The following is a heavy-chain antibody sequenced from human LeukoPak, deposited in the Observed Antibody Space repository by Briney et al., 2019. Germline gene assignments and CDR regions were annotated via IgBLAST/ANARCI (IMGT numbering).Heavy chain of an antibody. Sequence: GGSLRLSCAASGFSFSSYTMNWVRQAPGKGLEWVSSISSTSSDIHYADSVKGRFTISRDNSENTLYLQMNSLRVEDTAVYYCAKDCELGINWNPFGYWGQGTLVTVSS. CDR2: ISSTSSDI. V-gene: IGHV3-21*01. CDR1: GFSFSSYT. J-gene: IGHJ4*02. CDR3: AKDCELGINWNPFGY. D-gene: IGHD7-27*01.